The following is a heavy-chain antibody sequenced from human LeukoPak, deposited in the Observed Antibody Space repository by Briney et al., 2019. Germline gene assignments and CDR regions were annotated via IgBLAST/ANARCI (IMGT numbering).Heavy chain of an antibody. Sequence: SETLSLTCSVSGGSVSSYYWSRIRQSPGKGLEWIGYIHNSGRTNYNPSLKSRVTGFVDTSKNQVSLRLSSVTAADTAVYYCARHGTISSESYFDYWGQGALVTVSS. CDR2: IHNSGRT. CDR1: GGSVSSYY. J-gene: IGHJ4*02. D-gene: IGHD1-14*01. CDR3: ARHGTISSESYFDY. V-gene: IGHV4-59*08.